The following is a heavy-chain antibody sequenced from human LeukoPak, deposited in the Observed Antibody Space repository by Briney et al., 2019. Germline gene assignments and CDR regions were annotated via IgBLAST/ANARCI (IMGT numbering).Heavy chain of an antibody. J-gene: IGHJ4*02. CDR3: ARGRGVRELVFDYFAY. CDR1: GGSISSGDYY. Sequence: PSQTLSLTCTVSGGSISSGDYYWSWIRQPPGKGLEWIGYIYYSGSTYYNPSLKSRVTISVDTSKNQFSLKLSSVTAADTAVYYCARGRGVRELVFDYFAYWGQGTLVTVSS. D-gene: IGHD1-26*01. CDR2: IYYSGST. V-gene: IGHV4-30-4*01.